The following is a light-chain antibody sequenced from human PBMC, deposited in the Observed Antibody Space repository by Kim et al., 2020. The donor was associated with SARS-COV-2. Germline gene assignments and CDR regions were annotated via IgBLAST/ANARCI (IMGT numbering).Light chain of an antibody. J-gene: IGLJ3*02. V-gene: IGLV3-10*01. CDR1: ALPNKF. CDR3: YSTDNSGDYRV. CDR2: ENN. Sequence: PGQTVRITCSGGALPNKFAFWFQQNSGQAPFLITYENNKRPSGIPDSVSGSRSWPVATLSILGAQEEDEADYYCYSTDNSGDYRVFGGGTQLTVL.